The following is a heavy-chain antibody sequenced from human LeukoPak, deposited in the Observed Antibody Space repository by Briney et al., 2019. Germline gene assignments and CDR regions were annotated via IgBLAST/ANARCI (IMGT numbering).Heavy chain of an antibody. D-gene: IGHD5-12*01. J-gene: IGHJ4*02. Sequence: SVKVSCKASGGTFSSYAISWVRQAPGQGLEWMGGIIPIFGTANYAQKFQGRVTITADESTSTAYMELSSLRSEDTAVYYCVRDRHSGYDSRSFDYWGQGTLVTVSS. V-gene: IGHV1-69*01. CDR1: GGTFSSYA. CDR2: IIPIFGTA. CDR3: VRDRHSGYDSRSFDY.